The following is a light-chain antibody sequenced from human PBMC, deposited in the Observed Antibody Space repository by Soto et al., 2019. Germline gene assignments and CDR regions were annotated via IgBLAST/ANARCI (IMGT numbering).Light chain of an antibody. J-gene: IGKJ2*01. CDR1: QSISSW. Sequence: IQMTQSPSTLSASVGDRVTITCRASQSISSWLAWYQQKPGKAPKLLIYKASSLESGGPSRFSGSGSGTEFTLPISSLQPDDFASYYCQQYNSYSRNTFGQGTKLEI. CDR3: QQYNSYSRNT. V-gene: IGKV1-5*03. CDR2: KAS.